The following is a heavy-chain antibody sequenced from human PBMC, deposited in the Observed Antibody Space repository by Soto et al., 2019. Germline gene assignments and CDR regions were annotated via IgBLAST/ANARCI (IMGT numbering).Heavy chain of an antibody. CDR1: GGSISSGDYY. V-gene: IGHV4-30-4*01. CDR3: ASVTRYCTGGGCNPNWFDP. J-gene: IGHJ5*02. D-gene: IGHD2-8*02. Sequence: QVQLQESGPGLVMPSQTLSLTCTVSGGSISSGDYYWSLIRPPPRKGLEWVGCIFYTGSTYYNPSLKSRITISVHTSKSQFSLKLTSVTAADTAVYYCASVTRYCTGGGCNPNWFDPWGQGTLVTVSS. CDR2: IFYTGST.